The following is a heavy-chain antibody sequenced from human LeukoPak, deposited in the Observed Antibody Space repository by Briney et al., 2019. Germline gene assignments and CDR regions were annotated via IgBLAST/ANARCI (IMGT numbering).Heavy chain of an antibody. Sequence: AGGSLRLSCAASGFTFSSYAMSWVRQAPGKGLEWLSAISGSGASTHYADSVRGRFTISRDNSKSTLYLQINSLRADDTAVYYCTKEDPRFDPWGQGTLVTVSS. J-gene: IGHJ5*02. CDR2: ISGSGAST. CDR1: GFTFSSYA. CDR3: TKEDPRFDP. V-gene: IGHV3-23*01.